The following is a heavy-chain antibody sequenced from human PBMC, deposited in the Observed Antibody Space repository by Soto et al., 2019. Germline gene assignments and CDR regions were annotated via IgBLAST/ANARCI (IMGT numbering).Heavy chain of an antibody. CDR2: MYYSGST. Sequence: QVQLQESGPGLVKPSETLSLTCTVSGGSISSYYWSWIRQPPGKGLEWIGYMYYSGSTSYNPSLKSRVTISVDTSKNQFSLKLSSVTAADTAVYYCASLTGYYYYTGVWGKGTTVTVSS. CDR1: GGSISSYY. CDR3: ASLTGYYYYTGV. D-gene: IGHD3-9*01. V-gene: IGHV4-59*01. J-gene: IGHJ6*03.